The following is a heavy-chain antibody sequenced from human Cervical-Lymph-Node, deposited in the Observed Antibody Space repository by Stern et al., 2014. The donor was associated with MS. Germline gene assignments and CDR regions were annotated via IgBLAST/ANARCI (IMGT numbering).Heavy chain of an antibody. J-gene: IGHJ4*02. V-gene: IGHV3-30*18. CDR3: AKDRHSSSSGYVDY. Sequence: QVQLVESGGGVVQPGRSLRLSCAASGFTFSSYGMPWVRQAPGKGLEWVAVISYDGSNKYYADSVKGRFTISRDNSKNTLYLQMNSLRAEDTAVYYCAKDRHSSSSGYVDYWGQGTLVTVSS. D-gene: IGHD6-6*01. CDR2: ISYDGSNK. CDR1: GFTFSSYG.